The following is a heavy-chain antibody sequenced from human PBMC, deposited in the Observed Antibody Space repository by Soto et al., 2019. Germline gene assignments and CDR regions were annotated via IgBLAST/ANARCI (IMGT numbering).Heavy chain of an antibody. D-gene: IGHD2-21*02. CDR2: ISWDGGST. Sequence: GGSLRLSCAASGFTFDDYTMHWVRQAPGKGLEWVSLISWDGGSTYYADSVKGRFTISRDNSKNSLYLQMNSLRTEDTALYYCAKDMIPAAGHCGGDCYLYYYYGMDVWGQGTTVTVSS. CDR1: GFTFDDYT. V-gene: IGHV3-43*01. CDR3: AKDMIPAAGHCGGDCYLYYYYGMDV. J-gene: IGHJ6*02.